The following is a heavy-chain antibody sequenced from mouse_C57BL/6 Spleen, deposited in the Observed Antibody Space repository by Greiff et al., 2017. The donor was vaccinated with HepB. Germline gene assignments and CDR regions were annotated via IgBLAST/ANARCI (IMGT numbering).Heavy chain of an antibody. CDR3: ARQSDDGRREGYFDV. D-gene: IGHD2-3*01. Sequence: QVHVKQSGPGLVAPSQSLSITCTVSGFSLTSYGVHWVRQPPGKGLEWLVVIWSDGSTTYNSALKSRLSISKDNSKSQVFLKMNSLQTDDTAMYYCARQSDDGRREGYFDVWGTGTTVTVSS. CDR1: GFSLTSYG. V-gene: IGHV2-6-1*01. J-gene: IGHJ1*03. CDR2: IWSDGST.